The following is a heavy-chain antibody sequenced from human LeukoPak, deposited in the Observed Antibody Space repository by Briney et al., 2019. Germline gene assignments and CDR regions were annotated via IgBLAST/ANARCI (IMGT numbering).Heavy chain of an antibody. CDR3: ARGRGTIFGVVSPKPRYYYYYGMDV. CDR2: INHSGST. D-gene: IGHD3-3*01. J-gene: IGHJ6*02. Sequence: SETLSLTYAVYGGSFSGYYWSWIRQPPGKGLEWIGEINHSGSTNYNPSLKSRVTISVDTSKNQFSLKLSSVTAADTAVYYCARGRGTIFGVVSPKPRYYYYYGMDVWGQGTTVTVSS. V-gene: IGHV4-34*01. CDR1: GGSFSGYY.